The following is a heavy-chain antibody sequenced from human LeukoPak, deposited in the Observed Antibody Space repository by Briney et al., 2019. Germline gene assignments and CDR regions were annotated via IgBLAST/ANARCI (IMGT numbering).Heavy chain of an antibody. CDR1: GHTFISYA. D-gene: IGHD5-12*01. CDR2: ISAYTGNT. V-gene: IGHV1-18*01. CDR3: ARDGYLGSFHH. J-gene: IGHJ1*01. Sequence: SSVKVSCKASGHTFISYAINRVRQAPGQGLEWMGWISAYTGNTNYAQKLQGRVTMTTDTSTTTAYMELRSLRSDDTAVYYCARDGYLGSFHHWGEGTLVTVSS.